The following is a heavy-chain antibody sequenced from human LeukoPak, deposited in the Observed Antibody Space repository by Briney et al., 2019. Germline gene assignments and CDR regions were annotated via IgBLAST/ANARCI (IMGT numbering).Heavy chain of an antibody. D-gene: IGHD7-27*01. CDR1: GFTFSTYA. CDR2: ITGTGAGYST. Sequence: GGSLRLSCAASGFTFSTYAMSWVRQAPGKGLEWVSAITGTGAGYSTYYADSVNGRFTISRDNSKNTQYLQMDSLAAEDTAVYYCAKDRGGTGNAYYFDSWGKGTLVTVSS. V-gene: IGHV3-23*01. CDR3: AKDRGGTGNAYYFDS. J-gene: IGHJ4*02.